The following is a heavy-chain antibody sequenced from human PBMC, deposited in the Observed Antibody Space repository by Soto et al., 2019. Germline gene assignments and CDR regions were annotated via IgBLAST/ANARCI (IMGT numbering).Heavy chain of an antibody. CDR3: ARGYCTATICDPWFDP. D-gene: IGHD2-8*02. CDR2: IYPGDSDT. CDR1: GYAFSSYW. V-gene: IGHV5-51*01. Sequence: PGESLNISCHGSGYAFSSYWISWVRQMPGKGLEWMGIIYPGDSDTRYSPSFQGQVTISVDKSITTAYLQWSSLKAADTAMYYCARGYCTATICDPWFDPWGQGTLVTVSS. J-gene: IGHJ5*02.